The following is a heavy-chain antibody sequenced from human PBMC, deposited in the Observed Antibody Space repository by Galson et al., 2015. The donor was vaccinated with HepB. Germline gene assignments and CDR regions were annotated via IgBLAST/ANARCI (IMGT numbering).Heavy chain of an antibody. Sequence: SLRLSCAASGFSFSNAWMSWVRQAPGKGLEWVGRIKSKTDGGTGDYAAPVKGRFTISRDDSRNTLYLQMNSLKTEDTAVYYCTPHGVDTVYDWDSWGQGTLVTVSS. CDR2: IKSKTDGGTG. CDR1: GFSFSNAW. J-gene: IGHJ4*02. CDR3: TPHGVDTVYDWDS. D-gene: IGHD5/OR15-5a*01. V-gene: IGHV3-15*01.